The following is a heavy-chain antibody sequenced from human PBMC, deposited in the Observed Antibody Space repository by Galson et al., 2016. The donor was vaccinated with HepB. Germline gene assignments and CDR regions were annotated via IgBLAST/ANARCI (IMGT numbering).Heavy chain of an antibody. D-gene: IGHD5-24*01. CDR2: IRGGGGTT. CDR3: AKGRRDVDQDFDY. V-gene: IGHV3-23*01. Sequence: SLRLSCAASGFIFREYTMNWVRQTPGKGLEWVSAIRGGGGTTWYLDSVKGRFTISLDDSKNTMYLQMDSLRVEDTAIYYCAKGRRDVDQDFDYWGQGILCTVSS. J-gene: IGHJ4*02. CDR1: GFIFREYT.